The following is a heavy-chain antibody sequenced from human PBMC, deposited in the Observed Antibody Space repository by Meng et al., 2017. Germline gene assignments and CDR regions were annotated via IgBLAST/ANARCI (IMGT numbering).Heavy chain of an antibody. V-gene: IGHV3-21*01. D-gene: IGHD3-10*01. CDR3: ARGDMWFGDMILPPDY. J-gene: IGHJ4*02. CDR2: ISSSSSYI. CDR1: GFTFSSYS. Sequence: EGELGESGGGLGKLGGSLGLSGAALGFTFSSYSMNWVRQAPGKGLEWVSSISSSSSYIYYADSVKGRFTISRDNAKNSLYLQMNSLRAEDTAVYYCARGDMWFGDMILPPDYWGQGTLVTVSS.